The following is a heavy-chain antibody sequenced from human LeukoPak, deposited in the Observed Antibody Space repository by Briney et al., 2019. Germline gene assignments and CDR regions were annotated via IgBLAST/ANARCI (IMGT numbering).Heavy chain of an antibody. J-gene: IGHJ4*02. CDR1: GFTFSSYW. D-gene: IGHD3-10*01. V-gene: IGHV3-74*01. CDR2: INGDRSST. CDR3: AKRSGEVRGVIITNELDY. Sequence: GGSLRLSCAASGFTFSSYWMHWVRQAPGKGLVWVSRINGDRSSTTYADSVKGRFTISRDNAKNTLYLQMNSLRAEDTAVYYCAKRSGEVRGVIITNELDYWGQGTLVTVSS.